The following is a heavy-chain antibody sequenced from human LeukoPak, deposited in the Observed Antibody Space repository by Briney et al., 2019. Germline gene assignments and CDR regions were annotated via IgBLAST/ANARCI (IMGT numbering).Heavy chain of an antibody. V-gene: IGHV4-39*01. CDR1: GGSISSSGYY. J-gene: IGHJ4*02. D-gene: IGHD3-22*01. CDR2: MSYSGST. CDR3: ARQIYYDRSGYFYFN. Sequence: PSETLSLTCTVSGGSISSSGYYWGWIRQPPGKGLECIGIMSYSGSTYYNPSLKSRVTMSVDTSKNHFSLTLSSVTAADTAMYYCARQIYYDRSGYFYFNWGQGTLVTVSS.